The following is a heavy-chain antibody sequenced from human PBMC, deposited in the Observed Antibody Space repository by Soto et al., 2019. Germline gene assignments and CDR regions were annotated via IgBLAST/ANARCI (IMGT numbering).Heavy chain of an antibody. J-gene: IGHJ4*02. CDR1: GFTFSNYA. D-gene: IGHD3-22*01. Sequence: GGSLRLSCAASGFTFSNYAMSWVRQAPGKGLEWVSAISGGGGTTYYADSVKGRFTISRDNSKNTLYLQMNSLRAEDTAVYYCAKGSSMIVVVGDDYWGQGTLVTVSS. V-gene: IGHV3-23*01. CDR2: ISGGGGTT. CDR3: AKGSSMIVVVGDDY.